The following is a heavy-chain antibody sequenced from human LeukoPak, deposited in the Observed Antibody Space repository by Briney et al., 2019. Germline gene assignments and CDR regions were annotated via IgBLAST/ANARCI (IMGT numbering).Heavy chain of an antibody. J-gene: IGHJ4*02. V-gene: IGHV4-59*01. CDR3: ARGGNWDFDY. CDR1: GGSISSYY. CDR2: VYYSGSP. D-gene: IGHD7-27*01. Sequence: SETLSLTCTVSGGSISSYYWTWIRQPPGKGLEWIGCVYYSGSPNYNPSLKSRVTISVDTSKNQFSLKLSSVTAADTAVYYCARGGNWDFDYWGQGVLVIVSS.